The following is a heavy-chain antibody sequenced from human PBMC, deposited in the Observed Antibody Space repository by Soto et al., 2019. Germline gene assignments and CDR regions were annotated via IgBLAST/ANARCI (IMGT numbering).Heavy chain of an antibody. CDR1: GGSISSSSDY. D-gene: IGHD3-9*01. J-gene: IGHJ5*02. Sequence: SETLSLTCTVSGGSISSSSDYWGWIRQPPGKGLEWIGSIYYGGSTYYNPSLKSRVTISVDTSKNQFSLKLSSVTAADTAVYYCARLGYDILTGLRGRSLNWFDPWGQGTLVTVSS. CDR3: ARLGYDILTGLRGRSLNWFDP. CDR2: IYYGGST. V-gene: IGHV4-39*01.